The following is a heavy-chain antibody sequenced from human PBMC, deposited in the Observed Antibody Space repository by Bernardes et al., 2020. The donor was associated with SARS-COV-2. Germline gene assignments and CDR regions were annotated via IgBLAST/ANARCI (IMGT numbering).Heavy chain of an antibody. J-gene: IGHJ4*02. CDR3: AREGEDPTSSYFDF. Sequence: GGSLRLSCAASGFTFSNFAMHWVRQAPGKGLEWVAIISYEERTEYNAESVKGRFTISRDNAKNTVFLEMTSLRPEDTAVYYCAREGEDPTSSYFDFWGQGTLVTVSS. D-gene: IGHD2-15*01. CDR2: ISYEERTE. V-gene: IGHV3-30*19. CDR1: GFTFSNFA.